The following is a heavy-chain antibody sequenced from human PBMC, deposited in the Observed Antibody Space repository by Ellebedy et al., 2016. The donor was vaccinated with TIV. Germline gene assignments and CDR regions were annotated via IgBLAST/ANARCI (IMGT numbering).Heavy chain of an antibody. D-gene: IGHD6-13*01. CDR1: GGSISSYD. CDR2: IYYSGST. V-gene: IGHV4-59*01. J-gene: IGHJ6*02. CDR3: AGVAKIAAAGQPYYYYYGLDV. Sequence: MPSETLSLTCTVSGGSISSYDWNWIRQPPGTGLEWIGYIYYSGSTNYNPSLKSRVTISVDTSKNQFSLRLTSVTAADTAVYYCAGVAKIAAAGQPYYYYYGLDVWGQGTTVTVSS.